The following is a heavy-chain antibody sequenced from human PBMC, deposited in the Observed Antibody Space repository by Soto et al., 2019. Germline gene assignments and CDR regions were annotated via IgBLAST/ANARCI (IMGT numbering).Heavy chain of an antibody. D-gene: IGHD2-15*01. CDR3: AKHVGYCSDGSCYFEY. J-gene: IGHJ4*02. V-gene: IGHV3-23*01. CDR1: EFNFSSYA. CDR2: ISSRGGST. Sequence: GGSLSLSFEASEFNFSSYAMSLVRQAPGKGLGWGSAISSRGGSTYYADSVKGRFTISRDNSKNTLYLQMNSLRGEDTAVYYCAKHVGYCSDGSCYFEYWGQVNLVIVSS.